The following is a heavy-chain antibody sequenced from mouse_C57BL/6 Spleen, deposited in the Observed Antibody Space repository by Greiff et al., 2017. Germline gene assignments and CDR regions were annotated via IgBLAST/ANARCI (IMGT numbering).Heavy chain of an antibody. Sequence: QVQLQQPGAELVKPGASVKLSCKASGYTFTSYWMHWVKQRPGQGLEWIGMIHPNSGSTNYNEKFKSKATMTADKSSSTAYMQLSSLTSKDSAVYYCAGGSHYFDYWGKGTTLTVSS. V-gene: IGHV1-64*01. J-gene: IGHJ2*01. CDR3: AGGSHYFDY. CDR1: GYTFTSYW. CDR2: IHPNSGST.